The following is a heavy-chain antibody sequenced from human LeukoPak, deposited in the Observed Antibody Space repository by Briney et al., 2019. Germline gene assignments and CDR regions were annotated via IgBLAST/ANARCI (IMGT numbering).Heavy chain of an antibody. CDR3: ARDDCSSTSRYVPPGYFDL. CDR1: GFTFSSYS. J-gene: IGHJ2*01. Sequence: PGGSLRLSCAASGFTFSSYSMNWVRQAPGKGLEWVSYISSSSSTIYYADSAKGRFTISRDNAKNSLYLQMNSLRAEDTAVYYCARDDCSSTSRYVPPGYFDLWGRGTLVTVSS. V-gene: IGHV3-48*01. D-gene: IGHD2-2*01. CDR2: ISSSSSTI.